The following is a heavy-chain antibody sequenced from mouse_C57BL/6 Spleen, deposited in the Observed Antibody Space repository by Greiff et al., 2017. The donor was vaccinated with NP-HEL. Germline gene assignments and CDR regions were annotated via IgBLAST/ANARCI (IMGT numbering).Heavy chain of an antibody. CDR1: GFNIKDDH. D-gene: IGHD2-1*01. J-gene: IGHJ4*01. Sequence: EVKLVESGAELVRPGASVKLSCTASGFNIKDDHMHWVKQRPEQGLEWIGWIDPENGDTEYASKFQGKATITADTSSNTAYLQLSSLTSEDTAVYYCTADGNYGYYAMDYWGQGTSVTVSS. CDR2: IDPENGDT. CDR3: TADGNYGYYAMDY. V-gene: IGHV14-4*01.